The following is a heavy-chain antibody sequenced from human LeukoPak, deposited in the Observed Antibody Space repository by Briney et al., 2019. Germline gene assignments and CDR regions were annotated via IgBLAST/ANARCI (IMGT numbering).Heavy chain of an antibody. CDR2: INHSGST. J-gene: IGHJ3*02. D-gene: IGHD3-22*01. CDR1: GGSFSGYY. Sequence: SETLSLTCAVYGGSFSGYYWSWIRQPPGKGLEWIGEINHSGSTNYNPSLKSRVTISVDTSKNQFSLKLNSVTPEDTAVYYCARTLLSSGYYRAVPEAFDIWGQGTMVTVSS. V-gene: IGHV4-34*01. CDR3: ARTLLSSGYYRAVPEAFDI.